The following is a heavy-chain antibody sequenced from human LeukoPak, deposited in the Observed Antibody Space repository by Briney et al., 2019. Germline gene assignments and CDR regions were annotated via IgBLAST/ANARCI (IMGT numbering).Heavy chain of an antibody. CDR3: ARRAAAGTLNFDY. CDR2: IIPIFGTA. J-gene: IGHJ4*02. D-gene: IGHD6-13*01. Sequence: GASVKVSCKASGGTFSSYAISWVRQAPGQGLEWMGGIIPIFGTANYAQKLQGRVTMTTDTSTSTAYMELRSLRSDDTAVYYCARRAAAGTLNFDYWGQGTLVTVSS. CDR1: GGTFSSYA. V-gene: IGHV1-69*05.